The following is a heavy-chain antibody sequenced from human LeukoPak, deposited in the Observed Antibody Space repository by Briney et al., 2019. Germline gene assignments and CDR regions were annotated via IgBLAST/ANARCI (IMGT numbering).Heavy chain of an antibody. CDR1: GFSFSSYW. D-gene: IGHD3-10*01. CDR2: ISGNTFST. Sequence: PGGSLRLSCAASGFSFSSYWMSWVRQAPGKGLEWVSVISGNTFSTYYADSVKGRFTISRDNSKNTLWLQMNSLRAEDTAVFYCTKGSDLWFGETWGQGTLVTVSS. CDR3: TKGSDLWFGET. V-gene: IGHV3-23*01. J-gene: IGHJ4*02.